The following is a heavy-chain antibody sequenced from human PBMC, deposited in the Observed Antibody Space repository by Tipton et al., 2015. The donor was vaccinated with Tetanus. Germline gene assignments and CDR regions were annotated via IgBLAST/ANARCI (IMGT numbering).Heavy chain of an antibody. CDR2: ISHSENT. J-gene: IGHJ4*02. V-gene: IGHV4-34*01. D-gene: IGHD5-24*01. Sequence: TLSLTCTVSGDSVSGYYWSWIRQPPGKGLEWIGEISHSENTNYNPSLQSRVTTSMNTANNHIYLNLTSVTAADTAVYYCARWRDGFNRALDSWGQGIMVTVSS. CDR1: GDSVSGYY. CDR3: ARWRDGFNRALDS.